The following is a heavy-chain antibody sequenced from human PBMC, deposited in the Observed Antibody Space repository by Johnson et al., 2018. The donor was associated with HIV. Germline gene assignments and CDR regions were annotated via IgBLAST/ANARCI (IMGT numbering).Heavy chain of an antibody. CDR1: GFTFSSYD. J-gene: IGHJ3*02. Sequence: VQLVESGGGVVQPGGSLRLSCAASGFTFSSYDMHWVRQTTGKGLEWVSAIGSAGDTYYPGSVNGRFTISRENAKNSLYLQMNSLRAGDTAVYYWSAGGVPALDIWGQGTMVTVSS. CDR3: SAGGVPALDI. CDR2: IGSAGDT. V-gene: IGHV3-13*01. D-gene: IGHD6-13*01.